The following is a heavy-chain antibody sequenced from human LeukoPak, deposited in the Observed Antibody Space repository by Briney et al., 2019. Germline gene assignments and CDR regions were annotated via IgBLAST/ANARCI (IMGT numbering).Heavy chain of an antibody. CDR1: GGSVSTYY. Sequence: SETLSLTCAVSGGSVSTYYWNWIRQPPGKGLEWIGYIYYSGSTNYNPSLRSRLTISVDTSNNQFSLKLSSVTAADTAVYYCASTSGYCSGGNCYSAFDYWGQGTLVTVSS. D-gene: IGHD2-15*01. V-gene: IGHV4-59*02. CDR2: IYYSGST. CDR3: ASTSGYCSGGNCYSAFDY. J-gene: IGHJ4*02.